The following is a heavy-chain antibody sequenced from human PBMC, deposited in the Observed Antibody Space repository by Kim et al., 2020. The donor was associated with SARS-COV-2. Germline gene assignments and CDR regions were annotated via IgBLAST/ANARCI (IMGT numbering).Heavy chain of an antibody. CDR3: ARRGGSVQLYGMDV. D-gene: IGHD3-10*01. V-gene: IGHV4-34*01. J-gene: IGHJ6*02. Sequence: NPALKSRVTITVDTSKNQFSLKLSSVTAADTAVYYCARRGGSVQLYGMDVWGQGTTVTVSS.